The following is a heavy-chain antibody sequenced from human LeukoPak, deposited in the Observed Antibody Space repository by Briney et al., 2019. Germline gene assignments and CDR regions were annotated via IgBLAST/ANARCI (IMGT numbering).Heavy chain of an antibody. CDR2: IYSSGST. CDR1: GSSVSSYY. D-gene: IGHD6-13*01. Sequence: SETLSLTGTVSGSSVSSYYWTWIRQPAGKGLEWIGRIYSSGSTDYNPSLKSRVTMSVDTSKNQFSLKLSSVTAADTALYYCARDPPASSSTHSSSWSFDYWGQGALVAVSS. J-gene: IGHJ4*02. CDR3: ARDPPASSSTHSSSWSFDY. V-gene: IGHV4-4*07.